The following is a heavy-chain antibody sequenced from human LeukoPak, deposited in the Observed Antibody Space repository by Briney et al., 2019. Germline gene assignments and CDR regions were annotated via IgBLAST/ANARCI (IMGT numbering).Heavy chain of an antibody. Sequence: GGSLRLSCAASGFTFCDHYVDWVRQAPGKGLEWVGRSGNKDSRYTTEYAASVKGRFTISRDESKNSLYLQMNSLKTEDTAVYHCTRGYSGKSVYAFDIWGQGTMVTVSS. D-gene: IGHD1-26*01. CDR3: TRGYSGKSVYAFDI. J-gene: IGHJ3*02. CDR2: SGNKDSRYTT. CDR1: GFTFCDHY. V-gene: IGHV3-72*01.